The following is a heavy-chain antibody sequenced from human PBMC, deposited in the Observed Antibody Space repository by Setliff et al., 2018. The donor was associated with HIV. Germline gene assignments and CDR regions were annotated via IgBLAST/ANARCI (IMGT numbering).Heavy chain of an antibody. V-gene: IGHV3-15*01. CDR2: IKSKTDGETE. J-gene: IGHJ4*02. CDR1: GGSISSSNW. Sequence: LTCAVSGGSISSSNWWSWVRQAPGKGLEWVGRIKSKTDGETEDYAAPVKGRFTISRDDSRSTLYLQMNSLITEDTALYYCTTAVAQNWYGSGNENYWGQGTLVTVSS. CDR3: TTAVAQNWYGSGNENY. D-gene: IGHD3-10*01.